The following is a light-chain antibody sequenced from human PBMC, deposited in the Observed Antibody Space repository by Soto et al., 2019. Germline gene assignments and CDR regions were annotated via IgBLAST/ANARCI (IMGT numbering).Light chain of an antibody. CDR3: QQSYSTLWT. CDR1: QSISSY. Sequence: DIQMTQSPSSLSASVGDRVTITCRASQSISSYLNWYQQKPGKAPKLLIYAASSLQSGVPSRFSGSGYGTDFKLTISSLQPEDFATYYCQQSYSTLWTFGQGNKVEIK. CDR2: AAS. V-gene: IGKV1-39*01. J-gene: IGKJ1*01.